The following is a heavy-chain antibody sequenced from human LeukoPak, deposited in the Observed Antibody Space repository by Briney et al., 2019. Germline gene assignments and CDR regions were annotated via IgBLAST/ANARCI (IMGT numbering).Heavy chain of an antibody. V-gene: IGHV1-2*02. Sequence: GASVRVSPTPSGYTFSVYNMHCVRQAPGQGLEWMGWINPNSGGTNYAQKFQGRITITRDTSTSTVNMELSGLRSDDTAVYYCARSAGIAVAGAAAYWGQGTLVTVSS. D-gene: IGHD6-19*01. CDR2: INPNSGGT. CDR1: GYTFSVYN. J-gene: IGHJ4*02. CDR3: ARSAGIAVAGAAAY.